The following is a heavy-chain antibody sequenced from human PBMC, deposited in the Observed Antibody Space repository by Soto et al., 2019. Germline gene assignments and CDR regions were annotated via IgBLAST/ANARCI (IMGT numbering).Heavy chain of an antibody. V-gene: IGHV3-30*18. CDR1: GFTFSSYG. CDR3: AKESPNYYDSSGPMDV. D-gene: IGHD3-22*01. Sequence: GGSLRLSCAASGFTFSSYGMHWVRHAPGKGLEWVAVISYDGSNKYYADSVKGRFTISRDNSKNTLYLQMNSLRAEDTAVYYCAKESPNYYDSSGPMDVWGQGTTVTVSS. J-gene: IGHJ6*02. CDR2: ISYDGSNK.